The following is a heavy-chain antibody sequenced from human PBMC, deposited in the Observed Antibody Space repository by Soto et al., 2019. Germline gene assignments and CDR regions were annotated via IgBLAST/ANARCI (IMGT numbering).Heavy chain of an antibody. Sequence: ASVKVSCKASGGTFSSYAISWVRQAPGQGLEWMGGIIPIFGTANYAQKFQGRVTITADESTSTAYMGLSSLRSEDTAVYYCARDLGYDSSGPYWGYWGQGTLVTVSS. J-gene: IGHJ4*02. D-gene: IGHD3-22*01. CDR2: IIPIFGTA. CDR3: ARDLGYDSSGPYWGY. CDR1: GGTFSSYA. V-gene: IGHV1-69*13.